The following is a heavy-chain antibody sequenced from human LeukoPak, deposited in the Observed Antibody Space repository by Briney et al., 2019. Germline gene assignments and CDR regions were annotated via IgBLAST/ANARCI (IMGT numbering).Heavy chain of an antibody. V-gene: IGHV4-30-2*01. CDR3: ARGGYDDFSLDY. Sequence: SETLSLTCAVSGGSISSGGYSWSWMRQPRGKGLEWIGYIYHSGSTYYNPSLKSRVTISVDRSKNQFSLKLSSVTAADTAVYYCARGGYDDFSLDYWGLGTLVTVSS. J-gene: IGHJ4*02. CDR1: GGSISSGGYS. D-gene: IGHD3-3*01. CDR2: IYHSGST.